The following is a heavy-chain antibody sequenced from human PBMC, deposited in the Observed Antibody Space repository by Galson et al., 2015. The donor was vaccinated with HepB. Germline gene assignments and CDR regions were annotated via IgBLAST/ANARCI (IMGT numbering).Heavy chain of an antibody. D-gene: IGHD3-10*01. CDR3: ARVLGTMARGVSFCAFDP. J-gene: IGHJ2*01. V-gene: IGHV3-30-3*01. CDR1: GFTFSSYA. CDR2: ITCDASNT. Sequence: SLRLSCAASGFTFSSYAMRWVRQARGKGLEWVAVITCDASNTHYADSVKGRFTISRDNSKNTLYLQMNSLRAEDTAVYYCARVLGTMARGVSFCAFDPWGRGTMVTVSS.